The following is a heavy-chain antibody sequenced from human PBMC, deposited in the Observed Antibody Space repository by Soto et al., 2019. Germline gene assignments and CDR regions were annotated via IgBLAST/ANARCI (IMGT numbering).Heavy chain of an antibody. CDR3: ARGDSSSWYALRFDP. CDR1: GFTFSSYS. J-gene: IGHJ5*02. Sequence: LRLSCAASGFTFSSYSMNWVRQAPGKGLEWVSSISSSSSYIYYADSVKGRFTISRDNAKNSLYLQMNSLRTEDTAVYYCARGDSSSWYALRFDPWGQGTLVTVSS. V-gene: IGHV3-21*01. CDR2: ISSSSSYI. D-gene: IGHD6-13*01.